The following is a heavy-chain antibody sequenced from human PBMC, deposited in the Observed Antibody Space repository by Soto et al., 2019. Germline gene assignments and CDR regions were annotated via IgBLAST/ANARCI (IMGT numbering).Heavy chain of an antibody. D-gene: IGHD4-17*01. CDR2: IYYSGST. V-gene: IGHV4-39*01. CDR3: ARDYGDYGRAVNYYYYYGMDV. Sequence: NPSETLSLTCTVSGGSISSSSYYWGWIRQPPGKGLEWTGSIYYSGSTYYNPSLKSRVTISVDTSKNQFSLKLSSVTAADTAVYYCARDYGDYGRAVNYYYYYGMDVWGQGTTVTVSS. CDR1: GGSISSSSYY. J-gene: IGHJ6*02.